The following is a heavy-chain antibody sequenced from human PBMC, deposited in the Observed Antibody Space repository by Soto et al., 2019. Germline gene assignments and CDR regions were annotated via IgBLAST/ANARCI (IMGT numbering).Heavy chain of an antibody. Sequence: ASVKVSCKASGYTFNSYGISWVRQDPGQGLEWMGRISAYNGNTNYAQKLQGRVTMTTDTSTSTAYMELRSLRSDDTAVYYCARVVGALGHWFDPWGQGTLVTVSS. V-gene: IGHV1-18*01. CDR2: ISAYNGNT. CDR1: GYTFNSYG. J-gene: IGHJ5*02. D-gene: IGHD1-26*01. CDR3: ARVVGALGHWFDP.